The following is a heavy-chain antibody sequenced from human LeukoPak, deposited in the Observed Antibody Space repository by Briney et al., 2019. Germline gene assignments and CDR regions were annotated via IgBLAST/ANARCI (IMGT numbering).Heavy chain of an antibody. CDR3: ARETIDITIIEVVRMGDAFDI. Sequence: NPSETLSLTCTVSDYSISSGDYYWGWIRQPPGKGLEWIGSIFHSGNTYYNPSLKSRVTISVDTSKNQFSLRMSSVTAADTAVYYCARETIDITIIEVVRMGDAFDIWGQGTMVAVSS. J-gene: IGHJ3*02. D-gene: IGHD3-22*01. V-gene: IGHV4-38-2*02. CDR1: DYSISSGDYY. CDR2: IFHSGNT.